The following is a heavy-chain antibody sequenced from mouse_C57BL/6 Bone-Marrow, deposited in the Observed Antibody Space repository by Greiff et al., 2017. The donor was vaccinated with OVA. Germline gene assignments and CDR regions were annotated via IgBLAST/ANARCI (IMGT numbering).Heavy chain of an antibody. CDR2: ISDGGSYT. CDR3: ARELGRDYSFDY. D-gene: IGHD4-1*01. J-gene: IGHJ2*01. Sequence: EVKLMESGGGLVKPGGSLKLSCAASGFTFSSYAMSWVRQTPEKRLEWVATISDGGSYTYYPDNVKGRFTISRDNATNNLYLQMSHLKSEDTAMYYCARELGRDYSFDYWGQGTTLTVSS. CDR1: GFTFSSYA. V-gene: IGHV5-4*01.